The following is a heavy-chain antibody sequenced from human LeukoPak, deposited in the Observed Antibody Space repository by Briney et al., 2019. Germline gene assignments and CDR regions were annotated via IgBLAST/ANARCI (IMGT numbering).Heavy chain of an antibody. Sequence: PGGSLRLSCAASGFTFSSYAMSWVRQAPGKGLEWVSAISGSGESTYYADSVKGRFTISRDNSKNTLYLQMNSLRVEDTAVYYCARVGSSWPHYYFDSWGRGTLVTVSS. V-gene: IGHV3-23*01. CDR1: GFTFSSYA. CDR2: ISGSGEST. J-gene: IGHJ4*02. D-gene: IGHD6-13*01. CDR3: ARVGSSWPHYYFDS.